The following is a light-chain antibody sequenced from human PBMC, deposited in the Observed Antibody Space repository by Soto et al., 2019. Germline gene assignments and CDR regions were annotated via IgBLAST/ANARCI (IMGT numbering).Light chain of an antibody. Sequence: EIVLTQSPGTLSVSPGERATLSCRASQSVSSNFAWYQQKPGQAPRLLIYDASTRATGIPARFSGSGSGTEFTLTISSLQSEDFAVYNCQQYKKWPRTFGHGTKVDI. J-gene: IGKJ1*01. CDR2: DAS. CDR3: QQYKKWPRT. V-gene: IGKV3-15*01. CDR1: QSVSSN.